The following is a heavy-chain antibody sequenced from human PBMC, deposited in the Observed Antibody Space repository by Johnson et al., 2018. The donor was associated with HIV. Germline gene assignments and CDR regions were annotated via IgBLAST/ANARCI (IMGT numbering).Heavy chain of an antibody. CDR1: GFAFGSYW. J-gene: IGHJ3*02. Sequence: VQLVESGGGVVQPGGSLRLSCAASGFAFGSYWMHWVRQAPGKGLQWVANINQYGSEEYYVDSVKGRFTISRDNAKNSMYLQMKTLNAEDTAVYYCASSTVMMTDDAFDIWGQGTVVTVSP. CDR3: ASSTVMMTDDAFDI. D-gene: IGHD4-11*01. V-gene: IGHV3-7*05. CDR2: INQYGSEE.